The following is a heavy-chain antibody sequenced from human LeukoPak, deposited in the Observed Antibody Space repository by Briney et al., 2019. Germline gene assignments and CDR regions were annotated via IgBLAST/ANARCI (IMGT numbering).Heavy chain of an antibody. V-gene: IGHV3-48*01. CDR3: AELGITMIGGV. CDR1: GFTFSTYS. D-gene: IGHD3-10*02. J-gene: IGHJ6*04. CDR2: ISSGSSI. Sequence: GGSLRLSCAASGFTFSTYSMNWVRQPPGKGLEWVSHISSGSSIYYGDSVKGRFTISRDNAKNSLYLQMNSLRAEDTAVYYCAELGITMIGGVWGKGTTVTISS.